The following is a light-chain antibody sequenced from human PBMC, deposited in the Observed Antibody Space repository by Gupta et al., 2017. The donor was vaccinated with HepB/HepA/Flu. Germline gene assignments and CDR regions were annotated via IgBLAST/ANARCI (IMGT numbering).Light chain of an antibody. CDR3: LQRKFWPQLT. V-gene: IGKV3-11*01. CDR1: QSVDIY. J-gene: IGKJ4*02. Sequence: ELVLTQSPATLSLSPGERATLSCRASQSVDIYVAWYQQRPGQEPRILIYDATNRATGIPARVSGSGSGTDFTLTISSLETEDVAVDYCLQRKFWPQLTFGEGTKVEI. CDR2: DAT.